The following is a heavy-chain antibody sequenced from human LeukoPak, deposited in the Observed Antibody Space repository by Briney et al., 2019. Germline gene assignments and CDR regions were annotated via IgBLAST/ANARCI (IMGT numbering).Heavy chain of an antibody. D-gene: IGHD3-22*01. CDR3: ARDRGDSSGYYYDAFDI. CDR1: GFTFSSYG. Sequence: GRSLRLSCAASGFTFSSYGMHWVRQAPGKGLEWVAVISYDGSNKYYADSVKGRFTISRDNSKNTLYLQMNGLRAEDTAVYYCARDRGDSSGYYYDAFDIWGQGTMVTVSS. CDR2: ISYDGSNK. V-gene: IGHV3-30*03. J-gene: IGHJ3*02.